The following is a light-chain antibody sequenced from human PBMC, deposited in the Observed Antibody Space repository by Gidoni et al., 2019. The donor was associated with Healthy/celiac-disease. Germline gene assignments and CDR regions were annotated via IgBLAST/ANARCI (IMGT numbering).Light chain of an antibody. V-gene: IGKV4-1*01. J-gene: IGKJ2*01. CDR1: QIVLYSSNHKTY. CDR2: WAS. CDR3: QQYYSTPRT. Sequence: DIVMTQSTDSLAVSLGERATINCKSSQIVLYSSNHKTYLAWYQRKPGRPPTLLISWASTRVSSVPDRFSGSGSVTDFSLTISSLQAEDVAFYYCQQYYSTPRTFGQGTKLEI.